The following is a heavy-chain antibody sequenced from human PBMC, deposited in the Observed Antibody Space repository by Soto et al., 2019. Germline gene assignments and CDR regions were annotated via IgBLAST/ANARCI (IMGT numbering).Heavy chain of an antibody. Sequence: SETLSLTCTVSGGSVSSGSYYWSWIRQPPGKGLEWIGYIYYSGSTNYNPSLKSRVTISVGTSKNQFSLKLSSVTAADTAVYYCARDGRWLQKLDYWGQGTLVTVSS. D-gene: IGHD4-4*01. CDR2: IYYSGST. CDR3: ARDGRWLQKLDY. J-gene: IGHJ4*02. V-gene: IGHV4-61*01. CDR1: GGSVSSGSYY.